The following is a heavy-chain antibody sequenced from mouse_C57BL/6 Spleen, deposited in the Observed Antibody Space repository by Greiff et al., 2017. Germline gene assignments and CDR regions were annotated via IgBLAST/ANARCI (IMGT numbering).Heavy chain of an antibody. J-gene: IGHJ2*01. CDR3: ARLTAQATDFDY. CDR2: INPSDSYT. V-gene: IGHV1-50*01. Sequence: QVQLQQPGAELVKPGASVKLSCKASGYTFTNYWMQWVKQRPGQGLEWIGEINPSDSYTNYNQKFKGKATLTVDTSSSTAYMQLSSLTSEDSAVYYCARLTAQATDFDYWGQGTTLTVSS. D-gene: IGHD3-2*02. CDR1: GYTFTNYW.